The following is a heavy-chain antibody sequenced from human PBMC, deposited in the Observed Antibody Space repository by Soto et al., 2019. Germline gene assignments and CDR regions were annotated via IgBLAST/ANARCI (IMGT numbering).Heavy chain of an antibody. J-gene: IGHJ4*02. CDR3: ARDGTEYYGEYYDY. CDR2: IGTRGNTK. V-gene: IGHV3-11*01. Sequence: PGGSLRLSCATSGFTFSDYYMSWIRQAPGKGLEWVSYIGTRGNTKYYADSVRGRFTISRDNAKNSLYLQMNSLRADDKAVYYCARDGTEYYGEYYDYWGQGIPVTVSS. D-gene: IGHD4-17*01. CDR1: GFTFSDYY.